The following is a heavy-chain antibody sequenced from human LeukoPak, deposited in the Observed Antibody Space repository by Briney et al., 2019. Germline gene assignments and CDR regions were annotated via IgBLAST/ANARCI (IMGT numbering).Heavy chain of an antibody. CDR1: GGSISSYY. V-gene: IGHV4-59*08. D-gene: IGHD3-9*01. CDR3: ARVHYDILTGYGHFDY. Sequence: PSETLSLTCTVSGGSISSYYWSWIRQPPGKGLEWIGYIYYSGSTYYNPSLKSRVTISVDTSKNQFSLKLSSVTAADTAVYYCARVHYDILTGYGHFDYWGQGTLVTVSS. CDR2: IYYSGST. J-gene: IGHJ4*02.